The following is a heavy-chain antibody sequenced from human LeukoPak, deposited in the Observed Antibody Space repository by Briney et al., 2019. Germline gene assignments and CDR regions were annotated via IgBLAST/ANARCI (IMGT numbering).Heavy chain of an antibody. J-gene: IGHJ3*02. CDR2: TYYSGIT. V-gene: IGHV4-39*07. D-gene: IGHD2-2*01. CDR1: GDSISSSSFY. CDR3: ARSGPAAGRPDAFDI. Sequence: SETLSLTCTLSGDSISSSSFYWGWIRQPPGKGLECIVTTYYSGITYHSSSLKSRVTISVDTSKNQFSLKLSSVTAADTAVYFCARSGPAAGRPDAFDIWGQGTKVTVSS.